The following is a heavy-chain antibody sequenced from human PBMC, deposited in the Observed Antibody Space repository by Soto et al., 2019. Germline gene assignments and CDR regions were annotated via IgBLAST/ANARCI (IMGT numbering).Heavy chain of an antibody. V-gene: IGHV1-2*04. CDR3: ARSGYCSGGSCHVPLSGMDV. Sequence: ASVKVSCKASGYTFTGYYMHWVRQAPGQGLEWMGWINPNSGGTNYAQKFQGWVTMTRDTSISTAYMELSRLRSDDTAVYYCARSGYCSGGSCHVPLSGMDVWGQGTRVTVSS. J-gene: IGHJ6*02. CDR2: INPNSGGT. D-gene: IGHD2-15*01. CDR1: GYTFTGYY.